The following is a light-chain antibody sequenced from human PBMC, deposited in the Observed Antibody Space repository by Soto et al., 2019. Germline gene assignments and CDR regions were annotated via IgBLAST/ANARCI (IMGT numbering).Light chain of an antibody. CDR2: AAS. CDR1: QSISSY. V-gene: IGKV1-39*01. Sequence: DIQMTQSPSSLSASVGDRVTITCRASQSISSYLNWYQQKPGKAPNLLIFAASSLQGGVPSRFSGSGSGTDFTLTISSLQPEDFATYYCQQSYSSPHTFGGGTKVEI. CDR3: QQSYSSPHT. J-gene: IGKJ4*01.